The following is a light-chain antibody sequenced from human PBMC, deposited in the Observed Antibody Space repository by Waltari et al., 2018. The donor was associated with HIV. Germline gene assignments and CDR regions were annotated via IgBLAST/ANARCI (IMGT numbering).Light chain of an antibody. Sequence: QSVLTQSPSASGTPGQRATISCSGSSSNFGRNYVYCYQQLPGTAPKLLLYRNNQRPSGVPDRFSGSKSGTSASLAISGLRSEDEAHYYCATWTDSLSGVVFGGGTKLRVL. V-gene: IGLV1-47*01. CDR3: ATWTDSLSGVV. CDR2: RNN. J-gene: IGLJ2*01. CDR1: SSNFGRNY.